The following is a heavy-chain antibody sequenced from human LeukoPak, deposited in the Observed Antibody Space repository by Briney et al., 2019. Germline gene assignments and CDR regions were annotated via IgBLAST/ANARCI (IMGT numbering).Heavy chain of an antibody. J-gene: IGHJ3*02. Sequence: PSETLSLTCTVSGGSISSYYWSWIRQPPGKGLEWIGYIYYSGSTNYNPSLKSRVTISVDTSKNQFSLKLSSVTAADTAVYYCARDEGDSSGRQGENAFDIWGQGTMVTVSS. CDR3: ARDEGDSSGRQGENAFDI. V-gene: IGHV4-59*01. CDR1: GGSISSYY. CDR2: IYYSGST. D-gene: IGHD3-22*01.